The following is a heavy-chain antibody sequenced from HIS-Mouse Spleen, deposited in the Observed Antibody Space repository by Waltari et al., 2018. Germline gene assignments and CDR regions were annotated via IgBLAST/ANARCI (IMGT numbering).Heavy chain of an antibody. Sequence: QVQLQQWGAGLLKPAATLSLTCAVYGGSLSGYYWSWIPPPPGKGLEWIGEINHSGSTNYNPSLKSRVTISVDTSKNQFSLKLSSVTAADTAVYYCAGSDVIAAAGTVRWFDPWGQGTLVTVSS. V-gene: IGHV4-34*01. J-gene: IGHJ5*02. CDR3: AGSDVIAAAGTVRWFDP. CDR2: INHSGST. D-gene: IGHD6-13*01. CDR1: GGSLSGYY.